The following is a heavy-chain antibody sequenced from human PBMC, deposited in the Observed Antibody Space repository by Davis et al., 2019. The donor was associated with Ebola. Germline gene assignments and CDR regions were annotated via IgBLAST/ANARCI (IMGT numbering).Heavy chain of an antibody. CDR2: VIPVFGTT. D-gene: IGHD1-26*01. CDR1: AGTFSSYT. J-gene: IGHJ4*02. CDR3: AREVGETKLDQ. V-gene: IGHV1-69*13. Sequence: SVKVSCKASAGTFSSYTITWVRQAPGQGLEWMGWVIPVFGTTNNAQKFQGRVTLTADESTSTAYMELTNLRSDDTAVYYCAREVGETKLDQWGQGTLVTVSS.